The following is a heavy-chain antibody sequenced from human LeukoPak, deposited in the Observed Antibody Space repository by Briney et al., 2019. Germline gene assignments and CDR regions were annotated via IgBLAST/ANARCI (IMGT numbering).Heavy chain of an antibody. V-gene: IGHV4-4*07. D-gene: IGHD2-15*01. CDR3: ARGVVVVAATLYNWFDP. J-gene: IGHJ5*02. CDR2: IYTSGST. CDR1: GGSISSCY. Sequence: SETLSLTCTVSGGSISSCYWSWIRQPAGKGLEWIGRIYTSGSTNYNPSLKSRVTMSVDTSKNQFSLKLSSVTAADTAVYYCARGVVVVAATLYNWFDPWGQGTLVTVSS.